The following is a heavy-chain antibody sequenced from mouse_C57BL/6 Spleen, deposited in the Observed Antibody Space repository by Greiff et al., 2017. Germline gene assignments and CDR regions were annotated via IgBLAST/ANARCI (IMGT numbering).Heavy chain of an antibody. J-gene: IGHJ4*01. CDR1: GFSLSTSGMG. D-gene: IGHD1-1*01. V-gene: IGHV8-12*01. CDR2: IYWDDDK. CDR3: ARRGYYGSSYEGYYAMDY. Sequence: QVTLKVSGPGILQSSQTLSLTCSFSGFSLSTSGMGVSWIRQPSGKGLEWLAHIYWDDDKRYNPSLKSRLTISKDTSRNQVFLKITSVDTADTATYYCARRGYYGSSYEGYYAMDYWGQGTSVTVSS.